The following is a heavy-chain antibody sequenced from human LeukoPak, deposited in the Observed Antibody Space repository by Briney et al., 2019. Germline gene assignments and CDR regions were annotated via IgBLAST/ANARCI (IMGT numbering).Heavy chain of an antibody. J-gene: IGHJ4*02. Sequence: GGSLRLSCAASGFTFSSYWMSWVRQAPGKGLEWVSVIYSGGSTYYADSVKGRFTISRDNSKNTLYLQMNSLRAEDTAVYYCATIDYWGQGTLVTVSS. CDR2: IYSGGST. CDR1: GFTFSSYW. CDR3: ATIDY. V-gene: IGHV3-66*01.